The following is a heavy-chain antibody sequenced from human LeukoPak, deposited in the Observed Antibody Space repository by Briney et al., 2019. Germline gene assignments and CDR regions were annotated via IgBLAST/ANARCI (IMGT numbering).Heavy chain of an antibody. CDR2: IYSGGNT. Sequence: GGSLRLSCAVSGFTVSSNYMSWVRQAPGKGLEWVSVIYSGGNTYYADSVEGRFTISRDNSKNTLYLQMNSLRAEDTAVYYCARAHGVTIFGVIMYDAFDVWGQGTMVTVSS. D-gene: IGHD3-3*01. CDR1: GFTVSSNY. J-gene: IGHJ3*01. CDR3: ARAHGVTIFGVIMYDAFDV. V-gene: IGHV3-53*01.